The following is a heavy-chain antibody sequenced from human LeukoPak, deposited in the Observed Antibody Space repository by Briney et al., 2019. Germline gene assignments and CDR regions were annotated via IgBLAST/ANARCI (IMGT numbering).Heavy chain of an antibody. CDR1: GGSISGYY. CDR3: VRDGNYYETTGVDAFDM. V-gene: IGHV4-4*08. Sequence: SETLSLTCTVSGGSISGYYWSWIRQPPGKGLEWIGYIYNSGNTNYNPSLKSRVTISVDTSKNQFSLKLSSVTAADTAVYFCVRDGNYYETTGVDAFDMWGQGTMVTVSS. D-gene: IGHD3-22*01. J-gene: IGHJ3*02. CDR2: IYNSGNT.